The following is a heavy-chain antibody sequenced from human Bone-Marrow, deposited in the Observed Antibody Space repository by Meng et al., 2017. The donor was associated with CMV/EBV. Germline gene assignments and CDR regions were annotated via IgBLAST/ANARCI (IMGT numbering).Heavy chain of an antibody. CDR2: IIPIFGTA. D-gene: IGHD3-9*01. V-gene: IGHV1-69*05. J-gene: IGHJ6*02. CDR1: GGTFSSYA. CDR3: PREEGLDVILPGIGRGGGMDV. Sequence: SVKVSCKASGGTFSSYAISWVRQAPGQGLEWMGGIIPIFGTANYTQKFQGRVTITTDESTSTAYMELSSMRTEDTAVYYCPREEGLDVILPGIGRGGGMDVWGQGTTVTVSS.